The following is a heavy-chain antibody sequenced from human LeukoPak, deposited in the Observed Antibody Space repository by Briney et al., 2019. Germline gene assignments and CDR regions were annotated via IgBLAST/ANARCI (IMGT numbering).Heavy chain of an antibody. CDR2: INHSGST. V-gene: IGHV4-34*01. CDR3: ARGPKDYDILTGPDDY. CDR1: GGSFSGYY. J-gene: IGHJ4*02. D-gene: IGHD3-9*01. Sequence: PSEALSLTCAVYGGSFSGYYWSWIRQPPGKGLEWIGEINHSGSTNYNPSLKGRVTISVDTSKNQFSLKLSSVTAADTAVYYCARGPKDYDILTGPDDYWGQGTLVTVSS.